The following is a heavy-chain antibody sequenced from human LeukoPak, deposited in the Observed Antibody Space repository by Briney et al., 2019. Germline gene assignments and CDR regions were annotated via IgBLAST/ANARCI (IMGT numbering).Heavy chain of an antibody. Sequence: PGGSLRLSCAASGFTFSSYWMSWVRQAPGKGLEWVANIKQDGSEKYYVDSVKGRFTISRDNAKNSLYLQMNSPRAEDTAVYYCARTGYSSSWWEFDYWGQGTLVTVSS. CDR1: GFTFSSYW. V-gene: IGHV3-7*01. D-gene: IGHD6-13*01. CDR2: IKQDGSEK. J-gene: IGHJ4*02. CDR3: ARTGYSSSWWEFDY.